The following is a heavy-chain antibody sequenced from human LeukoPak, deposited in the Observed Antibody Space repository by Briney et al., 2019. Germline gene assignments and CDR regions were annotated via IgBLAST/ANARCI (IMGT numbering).Heavy chain of an antibody. V-gene: IGHV1-18*01. D-gene: IGHD6-13*01. Sequence: WASVKVSCKASGYTFTSYGISWVRQAPGQGLEWMGWISTYNGNTNYAQKFQGRVVMTTDTFTSTAYMELRSLRSDDTALYYCARAAAGVIDYWGQGTLVTVSS. CDR3: ARAAAGVIDY. J-gene: IGHJ4*02. CDR2: ISTYNGNT. CDR1: GYTFTSYG.